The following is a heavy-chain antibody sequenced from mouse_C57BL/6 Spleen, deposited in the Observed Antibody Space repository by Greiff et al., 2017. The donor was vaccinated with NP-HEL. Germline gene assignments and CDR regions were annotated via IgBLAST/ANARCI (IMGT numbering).Heavy chain of an antibody. D-gene: IGHD1-1*01. Sequence: QVQLQQSGAELVKPGASVKLSCKASGYTFTSYWMQWVKQRPGQGLEWIGEIDPSDSYTNYNQKFKGKATLTVDTSSSTAYMQLSSLTSEDSAVYYCARGNYYEHFDYWGQGTTLTVSS. CDR1: GYTFTSYW. CDR2: IDPSDSYT. CDR3: ARGNYYEHFDY. V-gene: IGHV1-50*01. J-gene: IGHJ2*01.